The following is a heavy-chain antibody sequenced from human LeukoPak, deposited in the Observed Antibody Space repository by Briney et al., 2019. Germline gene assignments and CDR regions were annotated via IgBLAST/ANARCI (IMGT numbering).Heavy chain of an antibody. D-gene: IGHD4-17*01. Sequence: SETLSLTCTVSGGSISSSSYYWGWIRQPPGKGLEWIGSIYYSGSTYYNPSLKSRVTISVDTSKNQFSLKLSSVTAADTAVYYCARAGYTVTTPDFDYWGQGTLVTVSS. CDR3: ARAGYTVTTPDFDY. CDR2: IYYSGST. V-gene: IGHV4-39*07. CDR1: GGSISSSSYY. J-gene: IGHJ4*02.